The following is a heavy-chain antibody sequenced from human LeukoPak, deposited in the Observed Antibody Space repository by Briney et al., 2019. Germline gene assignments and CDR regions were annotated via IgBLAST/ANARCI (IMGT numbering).Heavy chain of an antibody. CDR1: GVSFSGFY. CDR3: ASVPYSSGYYNY. V-gene: IGHV4-34*01. CDR2: IHHSGST. Sequence: PSETLSLTCAVYGVSFSGFYWGWIRQPPGKGLEWIGEIHHSGSTNYNPSLKSRVTMSVDTSKNQFSLKLSSVTAADTAVCYCASVPYSSGYYNYWGQGTLVTVSS. D-gene: IGHD3-22*01. J-gene: IGHJ4*02.